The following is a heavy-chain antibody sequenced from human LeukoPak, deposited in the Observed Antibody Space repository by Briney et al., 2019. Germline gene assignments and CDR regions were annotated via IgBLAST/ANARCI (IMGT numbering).Heavy chain of an antibody. Sequence: PGGSLRLSCAASGFIFSSYAMSWVRQAPEKGLEWVSTISGSGGGTYYADSVKGRFTISRDDSKNTLYLQMNGLRAEDTAVYYCAKDLGRYRNNYFDYWGQGTLVTVSS. CDR3: AKDLGRYRNNYFDY. D-gene: IGHD1-26*01. CDR1: GFIFSSYA. J-gene: IGHJ4*02. CDR2: ISGSGGGT. V-gene: IGHV3-23*01.